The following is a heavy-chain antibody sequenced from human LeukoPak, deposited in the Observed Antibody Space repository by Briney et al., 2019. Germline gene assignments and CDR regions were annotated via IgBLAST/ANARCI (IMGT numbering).Heavy chain of an antibody. D-gene: IGHD3-10*01. CDR3: AVGVRQRNICSDAYDI. J-gene: IGHJ3*02. CDR2: IYSGGTT. Sequence: GGSLRLSCAASGLTVSSKYMSWVRQAPGKGLEWVSVIYSGGTTYYADSVKGRFTISRDNSKNTLYLQMNILRAEDTAVYYCAVGVRQRNICSDAYDIWGQGTMVTVSS. V-gene: IGHV3-53*01. CDR1: GLTVSSKY.